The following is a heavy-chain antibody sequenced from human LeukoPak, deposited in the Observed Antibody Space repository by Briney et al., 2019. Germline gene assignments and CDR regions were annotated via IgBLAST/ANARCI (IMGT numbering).Heavy chain of an antibody. Sequence: SVKVSCKASGYTFTSYAMNWVRQAPGQGLEWMGGIIPIFGTANYAQKFQGRVTITADESTSTAYMELSSLRSEDTAVYYCARDSGSGWNYHASFDYWGQGTLVTVSS. CDR3: ARDSGSGWNYHASFDY. CDR2: IIPIFGTA. J-gene: IGHJ4*02. D-gene: IGHD1-7*01. V-gene: IGHV1-69*13. CDR1: GYTFTSYA.